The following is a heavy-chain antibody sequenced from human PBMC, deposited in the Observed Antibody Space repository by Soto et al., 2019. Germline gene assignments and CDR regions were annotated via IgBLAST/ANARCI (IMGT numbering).Heavy chain of an antibody. Sequence: GGSLRLSGAASGFTFSSYAISWVRQAPWKGLEWVSAISGSGVSTYYADSVKGRFTISRDNSKNTLYLQMNSLRAEETAVYYLEKYAIISGPSHRLWFGELPKGLDYYYGMDVWGQGTTVTVSS. CDR2: ISGSGVST. D-gene: IGHD3-10*01. J-gene: IGHJ6*02. V-gene: IGHV3-23*01. CDR3: EKYAIISGPSHRLWFGELPKGLDYYYGMDV. CDR1: GFTFSSYA.